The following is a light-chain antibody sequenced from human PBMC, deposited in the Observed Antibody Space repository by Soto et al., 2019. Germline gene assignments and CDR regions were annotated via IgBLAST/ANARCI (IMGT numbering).Light chain of an antibody. V-gene: IGLV2-14*03. CDR3: CSYAGRYTYV. CDR2: DVA. Sequence: QSVLTQPASVSDSPGQSITISCTGTSSDVGGSNFVSWYQQHPGKPPKLIIYDVANRPSGVSNRFSGSKSGSTASLIISRLQTEDEADYYCCSYAGRYTYVFGTGTKVTVL. CDR1: SSDVGGSNF. J-gene: IGLJ1*01.